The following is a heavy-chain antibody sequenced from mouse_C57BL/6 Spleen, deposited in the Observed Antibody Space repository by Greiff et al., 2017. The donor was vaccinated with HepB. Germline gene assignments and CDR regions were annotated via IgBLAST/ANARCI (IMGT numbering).Heavy chain of an antibody. CDR3: ARKGYSSSFAY. V-gene: IGHV2-2*01. J-gene: IGHJ3*01. Sequence: VMLVESGPGLVQPSQSLSITCTVSGFSLTSYGVHWVRQSPGKGLEWLGVIWSGGSTDYNAAFISRLSISKDNSKSQVFFKMNSLQADDTAIYYCARKGYSSSFAYWGQGTLVTVSA. D-gene: IGHD1-1*01. CDR1: GFSLTSYG. CDR2: IWSGGST.